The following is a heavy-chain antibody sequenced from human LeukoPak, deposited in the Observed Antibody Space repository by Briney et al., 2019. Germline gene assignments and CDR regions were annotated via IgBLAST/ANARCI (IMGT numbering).Heavy chain of an antibody. CDR1: GFTFNSYG. CDR2: ISHDGIKK. D-gene: IGHD5-24*01. J-gene: IGHJ4*02. V-gene: IGHV3-30*18. Sequence: PGKSLTLSCAASGFTFNSYGLHWVRQAPGKGPEWVAIISHDGIKKFYADSVKGRFTVSRDNSKNTVYLRMNGLRVEDTAVYYCAKEDGFYFDYWGQGTLVTVSS. CDR3: AKEDGFYFDY.